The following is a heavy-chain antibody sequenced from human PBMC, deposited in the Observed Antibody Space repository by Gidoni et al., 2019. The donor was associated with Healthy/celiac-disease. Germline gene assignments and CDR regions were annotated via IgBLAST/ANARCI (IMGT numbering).Heavy chain of an antibody. J-gene: IGHJ3*02. D-gene: IGHD3-10*01. CDR2: INPSGGST. CDR1: GYTFTSYY. Sequence: QVQLVQSGAEVKKPGASVKVSCKASGYTFTSYYMHWVRQAPGQGLAWMGIINPSGGSTSYAQKFQGRVTMTRDTSTSTVYMELSSLRSEDTAVYYCARDRGYYGSGSYYNGGAFDIWGQGTMVTVSS. V-gene: IGHV1-46*03. CDR3: ARDRGYYGSGSYYNGGAFDI.